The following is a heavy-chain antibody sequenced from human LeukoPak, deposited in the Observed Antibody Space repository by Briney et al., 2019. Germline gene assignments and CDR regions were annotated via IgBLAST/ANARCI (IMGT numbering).Heavy chain of an antibody. CDR3: AKDLGGTNAFDI. CDR1: GGSFSEYY. CDR2: ISQSGSI. V-gene: IGHV4-34*01. D-gene: IGHD2-15*01. J-gene: IGHJ3*02. Sequence: SETLSLTCAVYGGSFSEYYWSWIRQSPGKGLEWIAEISQSGSINYNPSLKSRVTISVHTSKNQFSLKLSSVTAADTAIYFCAKDLGGTNAFDIWGQGTMVTVSS.